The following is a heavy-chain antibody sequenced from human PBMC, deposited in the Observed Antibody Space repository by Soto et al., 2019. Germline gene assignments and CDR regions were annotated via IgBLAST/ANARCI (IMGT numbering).Heavy chain of an antibody. CDR3: ARQGNYDRSGYSGTFDY. J-gene: IGHJ4*02. CDR2: IDDSGST. Sequence: SETLSLTCIISGGSIRSYYWNWMRQSPGKGLEWIGYIDDSGSTDYNPPLKSRVTISVDTSKNQFSLKMSSVTAADTAVYYCARQGNYDRSGYSGTFDYWGQGILVTVYS. V-gene: IGHV4-59*01. CDR1: GGSIRSYY. D-gene: IGHD3-22*01.